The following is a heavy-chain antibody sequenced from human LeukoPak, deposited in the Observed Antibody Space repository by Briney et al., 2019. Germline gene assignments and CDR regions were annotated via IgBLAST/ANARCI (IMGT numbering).Heavy chain of an antibody. CDR1: GYTFTSYY. D-gene: IGHD3-3*01. J-gene: IGHJ4*02. V-gene: IGHV1-46*01. Sequence: ASVRVSCKASGYTFTSYYMHWVRQAPGQGLEWMGIINPSGGSTSYAQKFQGRVTMTRDTSTSTVYMELSSLRSEDTAVYYCARLLTSYYDFWSGSSRGGLFDYWGQGTLVTVSS. CDR3: ARLLTSYYDFWSGSSRGGLFDY. CDR2: INPSGGST.